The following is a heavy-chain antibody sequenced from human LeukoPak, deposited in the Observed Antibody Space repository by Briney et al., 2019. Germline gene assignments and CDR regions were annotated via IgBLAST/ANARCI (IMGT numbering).Heavy chain of an antibody. Sequence: GGSLRPSCAASGFTFSSYSMNWVRQAPGKGLEWVSSISSSSSYIYYADSAKGRFTISRDNAKNSLYLQMNSLRAEDTAVYYCARAQELTTIDYWGQGTLVTVSS. CDR3: ARAQELTTIDY. CDR1: GFTFSSYS. D-gene: IGHD4-17*01. CDR2: ISSSSSYI. V-gene: IGHV3-21*01. J-gene: IGHJ4*02.